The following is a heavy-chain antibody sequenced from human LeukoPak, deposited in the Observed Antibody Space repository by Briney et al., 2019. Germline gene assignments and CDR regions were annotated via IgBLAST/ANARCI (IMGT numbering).Heavy chain of an antibody. CDR3: ARSYSYGSPGWFDP. CDR1: GGSISSGDYY. D-gene: IGHD5-18*01. V-gene: IGHV4-30-4*08. CDR2: IYYSGST. Sequence: PSETLSLTCTVSGGSISSGDYYWSWIRQPPGKGLERIGYIYYSGSTYYNPSLKSRVTISVDTSKNQFSLKLSSVTAADTAVYYCARSYSYGSPGWFDPWGQGTLVTVSS. J-gene: IGHJ5*02.